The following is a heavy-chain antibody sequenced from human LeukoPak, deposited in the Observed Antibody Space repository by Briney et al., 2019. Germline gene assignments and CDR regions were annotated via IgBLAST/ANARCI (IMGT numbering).Heavy chain of an antibody. CDR1: GYTFTSYD. CDR2: MNPNSGNT. Sequence: ASVKVSCKASGYTFTSYDINWVRQATGQGLEWMGWMNPNSGNTGYAQKFQGRVTITRNTSISTAYMELSSLRSEDTAVYYCASTTRLGIYAFDIWGQGTMVTVSS. J-gene: IGHJ3*02. V-gene: IGHV1-8*03. D-gene: IGHD7-27*01. CDR3: ASTTRLGIYAFDI.